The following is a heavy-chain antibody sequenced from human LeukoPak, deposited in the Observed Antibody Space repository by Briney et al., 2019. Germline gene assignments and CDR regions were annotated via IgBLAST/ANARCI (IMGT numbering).Heavy chain of an antibody. CDR3: ARLTLSGSYLNSFDY. CDR1: GFTFSDYY. Sequence: GGSLRLSCAASGFTFSDYYMSWIRQAPGKGLEWVSYISSSGSTIYYADSARGRFTISRDNAQNSLYLQMHSLRAEDTAVFYCARLTLSGSYLNSFDYWGQGTLVTVSS. V-gene: IGHV3-11*01. CDR2: ISSSGSTI. J-gene: IGHJ4*02. D-gene: IGHD3-10*01.